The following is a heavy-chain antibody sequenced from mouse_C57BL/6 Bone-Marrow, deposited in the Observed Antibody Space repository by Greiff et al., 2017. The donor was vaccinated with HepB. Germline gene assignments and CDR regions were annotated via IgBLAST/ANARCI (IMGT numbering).Heavy chain of an antibody. CDR3: ARVSGKGFAY. CDR1: GYTFTDYN. Sequence: VQLKESGPELVKPGASVKMSCKASGYTFTDYNMHWVKQSHGKSLEWIGYINPNNGGTSYNQKFKGKATLTVNKSSSTAYMELRSLTSEDSAVYYCARVSGKGFAYWGQGTLVTVSA. D-gene: IGHD1-3*01. V-gene: IGHV1-22*01. CDR2: INPNNGGT. J-gene: IGHJ3*01.